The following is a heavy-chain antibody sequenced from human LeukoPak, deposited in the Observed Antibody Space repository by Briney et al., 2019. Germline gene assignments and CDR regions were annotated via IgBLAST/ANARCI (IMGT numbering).Heavy chain of an antibody. CDR1: GFTFNTYS. V-gene: IGHV3-48*01. CDR2: ISSSSSTI. CDR3: ARVYTSSWYDY. D-gene: IGHD6-13*01. Sequence: GGSLRLSCAASGFTFNTYSMNWVRRAPGKGLEWVSYISSSSSTIKYADSVKGRFTISRDNAKNSLFLQMNSLRAEDTAVYYCARVYTSSWYDYWGQGTLVTVSS. J-gene: IGHJ4*02.